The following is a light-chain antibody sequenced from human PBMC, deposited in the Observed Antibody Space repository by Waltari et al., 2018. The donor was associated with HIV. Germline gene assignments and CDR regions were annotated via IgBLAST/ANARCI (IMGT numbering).Light chain of an antibody. CDR1: SPNIRSNT. CDR2: SNN. J-gene: IGLJ3*02. Sequence: QSVLTQPPSASGTPGQRVPISCSGSSPNIRSNTLSWYKQPHGPAPKLLIYSNNQRPSGVPDRFSGSKSGTSASLAISGLQSEDEADYYWAAWDDSLNGWVFGGGTKLTVL. CDR3: AAWDDSLNGWV. V-gene: IGLV1-44*01.